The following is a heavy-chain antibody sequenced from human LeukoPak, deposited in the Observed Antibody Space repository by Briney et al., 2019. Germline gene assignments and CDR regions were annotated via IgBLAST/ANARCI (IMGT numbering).Heavy chain of an antibody. D-gene: IGHD1-26*01. CDR2: ISGSGGST. V-gene: IGHV3-23*01. Sequence: GGSLRLSCAASEFIFKTYWMSWVRQAPGKGLEWVSAISGSGGSTYYADSVKGRFTISRDNSKNTLYLQMNSLRAEDTAVYYCAKERAPEWELPFFDYWGQGTLVTVSS. CDR3: AKERAPEWELPFFDY. CDR1: EFIFKTYW. J-gene: IGHJ4*02.